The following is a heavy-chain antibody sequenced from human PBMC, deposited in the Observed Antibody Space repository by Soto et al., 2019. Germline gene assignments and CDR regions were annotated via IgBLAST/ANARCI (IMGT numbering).Heavy chain of an antibody. CDR1: GYTFSSYG. J-gene: IGHJ5*02. CDR3: ARGGLLEAAGTGKGFDT. D-gene: IGHD6-13*01. V-gene: IGHV1-18*01. Sequence: QVQLVQSGPQVEKPGASVKVSCKASGYTFSSYGFNWVRQAPGQGPEWMGWISTYNGNTDYAQKFRGRVTLPTDTPRSTGYRGLGSVRPTDTAVYYCARGGLLEAAGTGKGFDTGGRGTLVTVSS. CDR2: ISTYNGNT.